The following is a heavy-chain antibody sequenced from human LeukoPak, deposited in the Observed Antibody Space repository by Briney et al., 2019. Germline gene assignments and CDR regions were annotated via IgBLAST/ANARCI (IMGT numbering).Heavy chain of an antibody. D-gene: IGHD3-10*01. CDR2: ISWNSGDI. J-gene: IGHJ4*02. CDR3: AKDLGGYYGSGSYPDY. V-gene: IGHV3-9*01. Sequence: GGSLRLSCAASGFTFNDYAMHWVRQAPGKGLEWVSGISWNSGDIGYTDSVRGRFTISRDNAKNSLYLQMNSLRAEDTALYYCAKDLGGYYGSGSYPDYWGQGTLVTVSS. CDR1: GFTFNDYA.